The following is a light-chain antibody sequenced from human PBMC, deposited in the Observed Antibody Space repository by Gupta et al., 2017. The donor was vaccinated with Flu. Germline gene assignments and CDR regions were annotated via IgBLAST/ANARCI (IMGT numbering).Light chain of an antibody. Sequence: SALTQPAPPPRSPRQSTTLSCPVTSSDVGSYNLVSWYQQHPGQVPKLIIYEGTKRPSGVSNRFSGSKSGNTASLTISGLQAEDEADYYCSSYAGGSNFVFGGGTKVTVL. V-gene: IGLV2-23*01. CDR1: SSDVGSYNL. J-gene: IGLJ2*01. CDR3: SSYAGGSNFV. CDR2: EGT.